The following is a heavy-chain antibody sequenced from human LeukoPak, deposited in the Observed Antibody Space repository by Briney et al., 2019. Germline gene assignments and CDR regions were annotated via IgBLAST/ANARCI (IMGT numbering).Heavy chain of an antibody. D-gene: IGHD2-8*01. CDR1: GGSISSGGYY. CDR3: ARGSVRGGFDP. CDR2: IYYSGST. J-gene: IGHJ5*02. V-gene: IGHV4-31*03. Sequence: SETLSLTCTVSGGSISSGGYYWSWIRQHPGKGLEWIGYIYYSGSTYYNPSLKSRVTISVDTSKNQFSLKLSSVTAADTAVYYCARGSVRGGFDPWGQGTLVTVSS.